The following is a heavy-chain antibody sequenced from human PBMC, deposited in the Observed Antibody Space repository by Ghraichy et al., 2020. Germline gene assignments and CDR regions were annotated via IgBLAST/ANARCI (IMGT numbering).Heavy chain of an antibody. Sequence: SETLSLTCTVSRGSISGYYWSWFRQSPEKGLEWIAYIRDNGNIDYNPYLRGRLTISLDTSQNHLSLKVSSVTAADPGVYYCARHSETVSSHLDLWGQGTLVTVSS. D-gene: IGHD6-6*01. CDR2: IRDNGNI. CDR3: ARHSETVSSHLDL. J-gene: IGHJ5*02. CDR1: RGSISGYY. V-gene: IGHV4-59*08.